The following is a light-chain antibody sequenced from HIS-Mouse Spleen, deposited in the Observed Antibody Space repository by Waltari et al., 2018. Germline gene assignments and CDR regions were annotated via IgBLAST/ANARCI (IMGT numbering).Light chain of an antibody. CDR2: AAS. J-gene: IGKJ1*01. Sequence: DIQLTQSPSFLSASVGDRVTITCRASQGISSYLAWYQQKPGKAPKLLIYAASTLQSGGPSRFSGSGSGTECTLTISSLQPEDFATYYCQQLNSYPPTFGQGTKVEIK. CDR3: QQLNSYPPT. V-gene: IGKV1-9*01. CDR1: QGISSY.